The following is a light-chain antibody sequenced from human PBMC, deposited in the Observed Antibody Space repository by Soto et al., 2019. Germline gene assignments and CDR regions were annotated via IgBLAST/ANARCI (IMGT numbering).Light chain of an antibody. CDR1: QSVSSN. V-gene: IGKV3-15*01. CDR2: GAS. Sequence: EIVMTQSPATQSVSPGERATLSCRASQSVSSNLAWYQQKPGQAPRLLIYGASTRATGIPARFSGSGSGTEFTLTISSLQSEDFAVYYCQQYNNWGTFGQGTKVEIK. CDR3: QQYNNWGT. J-gene: IGKJ1*01.